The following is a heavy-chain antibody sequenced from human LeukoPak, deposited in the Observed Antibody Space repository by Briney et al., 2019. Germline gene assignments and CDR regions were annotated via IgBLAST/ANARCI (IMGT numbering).Heavy chain of an antibody. CDR2: IGTAGDT. V-gene: IGHV3-13*01. J-gene: IGHJ6*02. CDR1: GFTFSSYD. Sequence: GGSLRLSCAASGFTFSSYDMHWVRQATGRGLEWVSAIGTAGDTYYPGSVKGRFTISRENAKNSLYLQMNSLRAGDTAVYYCARGGGYYGSGSYLDHYYYYGMDVWGQGTTVTVSS. D-gene: IGHD3-10*01. CDR3: ARGGGYYGSGSYLDHYYYYGMDV.